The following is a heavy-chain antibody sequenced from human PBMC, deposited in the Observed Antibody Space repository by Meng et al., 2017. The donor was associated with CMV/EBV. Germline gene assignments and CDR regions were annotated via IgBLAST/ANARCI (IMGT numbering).Heavy chain of an antibody. CDR2: ISWNSGSI. D-gene: IGHD3-10*01. Sequence: SLKISCAASGFTFYDYAMHWVRQVPGKGLEWVSGISWNSGSIGYADSVKGRFTISRDNAKNSLYLQMNSLRAEDTALYYCAKANYPFSGGFDYWGQGTLVTVSS. V-gene: IGHV3-9*01. CDR3: AKANYPFSGGFDY. CDR1: GFTFYDYA. J-gene: IGHJ4*02.